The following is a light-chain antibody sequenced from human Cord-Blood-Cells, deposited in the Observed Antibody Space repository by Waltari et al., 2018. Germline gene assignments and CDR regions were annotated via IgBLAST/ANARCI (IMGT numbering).Light chain of an antibody. CDR1: QDISNY. V-gene: IGKV1-33*01. J-gene: IGKJ5*01. CDR2: DAS. Sequence: DIQMTQSPSSLSASVGVRVTITCQASQDISNYLNWYQQKPGKAPKLLIYDASNLETGVPSRFSGSGSGTDFTFTISSLQPEDIATYYCQQYDNLITFGQGTRLEIK. CDR3: QQYDNLIT.